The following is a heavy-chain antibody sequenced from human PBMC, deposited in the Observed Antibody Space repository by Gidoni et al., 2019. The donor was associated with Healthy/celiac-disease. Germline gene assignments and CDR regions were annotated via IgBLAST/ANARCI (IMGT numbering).Heavy chain of an antibody. CDR1: GFTFSLYP. J-gene: IGHJ3*02. CDR2: IRSSSRTI. Sequence: EVQLVESGGGLVQPGGSLRLSCAASGFTFSLYPMNWVRPVPGKGLEWVSYIRSSSRTIYYADAVEGRFTISRDNAKNSLYLQMNSLRAEDTAVDYCARVGYYDSSGYYSVAFDIWGQGTMVTVSS. D-gene: IGHD3-22*01. CDR3: ARVGYYDSSGYYSVAFDI. V-gene: IGHV3-48*01.